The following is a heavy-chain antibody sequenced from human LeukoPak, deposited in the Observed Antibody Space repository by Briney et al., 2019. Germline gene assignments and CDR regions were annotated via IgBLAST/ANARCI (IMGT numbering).Heavy chain of an antibody. Sequence: SETLSLTCTVSGGSICSSSYYWRWIRQPPEKRREWIGSIYYSGCAYYNPSLKSRVTISVDTSKNQFSLKQSSVTAADTAVYYCASSSYDFRDYYYYYGMDVWGQGTTVTVSS. D-gene: IGHD3/OR15-3a*01. J-gene: IGHJ6*02. CDR3: ASSSYDFRDYYYYYGMDV. CDR1: GGSICSSSYY. CDR2: IYYSGCA. V-gene: IGHV4-39*01.